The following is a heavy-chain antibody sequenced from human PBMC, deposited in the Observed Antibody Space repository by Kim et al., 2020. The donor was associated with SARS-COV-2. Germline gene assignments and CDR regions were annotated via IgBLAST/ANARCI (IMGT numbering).Heavy chain of an antibody. V-gene: IGHV4-39*01. Sequence: SETLSLTCTVSGASFSSSSFYWAWIRQPPGKGLEWVGSLYYTATTLYNPSLKSRVSISEDTSRRQISLRLTSVTAADTSVYYCARGTYYVSSGYYFDSWGQGLLVTVSS. CDR2: LYYTATT. J-gene: IGHJ4*02. D-gene: IGHD3-22*01. CDR3: ARGTYYVSSGYYFDS. CDR1: GASFSSSSFY.